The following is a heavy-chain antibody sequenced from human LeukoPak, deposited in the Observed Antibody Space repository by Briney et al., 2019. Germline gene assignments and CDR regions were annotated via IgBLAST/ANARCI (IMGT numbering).Heavy chain of an antibody. CDR2: MNPNSGNT. CDR3: ARNYYDSSGYYFGLDY. J-gene: IGHJ4*02. V-gene: IGHV1-8*03. CDR1: GYTFTSYD. D-gene: IGHD3-22*01. Sequence: ASVKVSCKASGYTFTSYDINWVRQATGQGLEWMGWMNPNSGNTGYAQKFQGRVTITRNTSISTAYMELSSLRSEDTAVYYCARNYYDSSGYYFGLDYWGQGTLVTVSS.